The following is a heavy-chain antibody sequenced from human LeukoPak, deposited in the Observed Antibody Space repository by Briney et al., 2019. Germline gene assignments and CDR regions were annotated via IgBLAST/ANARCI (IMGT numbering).Heavy chain of an antibody. CDR2: IKQDGSET. CDR1: GFTFTNYW. V-gene: IGHV3-7*01. J-gene: IGHJ4*02. D-gene: IGHD2-2*01. Sequence: GGSLRLSXTASGFTFTNYWMSWVRQAPGQGLEWVADIKQDGSETHYIDSVKDRFTISRDNAKKSLYLQMNSLRAEDTAVYFCAMQFTYGDYRPAGDYWGQGTLVTVSS. CDR3: AMQFTYGDYRPAGDY.